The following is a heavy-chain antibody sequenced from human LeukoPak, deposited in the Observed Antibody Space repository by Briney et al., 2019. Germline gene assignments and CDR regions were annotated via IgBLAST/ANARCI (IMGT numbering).Heavy chain of an antibody. J-gene: IGHJ4*02. CDR2: IYHSGST. Sequence: SQTLSLTCAVSGVSISSGGYTWSWLRQPPGKGLEWIGYIYHSGSTYYNPSLKSRVTISVDRSKNQFSLKLSSVTAADTAGYYCASSGYDHDYWGQGTLVTVSP. D-gene: IGHD5-12*01. CDR3: ASSGYDHDY. CDR1: GVSISSGGYT. V-gene: IGHV4-30-2*01.